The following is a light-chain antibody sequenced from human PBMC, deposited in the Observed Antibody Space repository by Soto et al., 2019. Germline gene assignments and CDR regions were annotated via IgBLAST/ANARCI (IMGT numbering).Light chain of an antibody. CDR1: QSVNAN. V-gene: IGKV3-15*01. Sequence: EVVMTQSPATLSVSPGERATLSCRASQSVNANLVWYQQKPGQAPRLLIHGASNRATGIPARFSGSGFGTEFILTISSLQSEDFAVYYCQQSNTWLWTFGQGTKVEI. CDR2: GAS. CDR3: QQSNTWLWT. J-gene: IGKJ1*01.